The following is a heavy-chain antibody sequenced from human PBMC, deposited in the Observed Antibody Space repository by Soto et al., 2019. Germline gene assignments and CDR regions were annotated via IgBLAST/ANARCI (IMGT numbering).Heavy chain of an antibody. CDR2: IYYRGNT. Sequence: SETLSLTCSVSGDSINSDKYYWGWIRQPPGKGLEWIGSIYYRGNTYYNPSLQTRVTISLDKSKSQFSLKLTSVTAADSAVYFCARLEGLATISYYFDFWGQGALVNVSS. V-gene: IGHV4-39*01. J-gene: IGHJ4*02. D-gene: IGHD3-9*01. CDR3: ARLEGLATISYYFDF. CDR1: GDSINSDKYY.